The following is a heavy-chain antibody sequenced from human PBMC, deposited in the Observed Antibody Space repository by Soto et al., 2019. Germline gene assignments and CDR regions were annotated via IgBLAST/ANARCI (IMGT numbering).Heavy chain of an antibody. Sequence: GGSLRLSCAASGFTFSSYAMSWVRQAPGKGLEWVSTIGGGGGGVTTYYADSVKGRFTISRDNSKNTLYLQMNSLRAEDTAVYYCAKDYCSSTSCRLFPHELGPNVWGQGTTVTVSS. J-gene: IGHJ6*02. CDR1: GFTFSSYA. CDR2: IGGGGGGVTT. V-gene: IGHV3-23*01. D-gene: IGHD2-2*01. CDR3: AKDYCSSTSCRLFPHELGPNV.